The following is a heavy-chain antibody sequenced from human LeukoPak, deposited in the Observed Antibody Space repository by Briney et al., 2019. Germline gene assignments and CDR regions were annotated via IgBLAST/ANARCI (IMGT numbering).Heavy chain of an antibody. CDR1: GGSIITTSYY. J-gene: IGHJ5*02. Sequence: SETLSLTCSVSGGSIITTSYYWDWIRQPPGKGLEWIGSINYSGSTYYNPSLKSRVTISVDTSKNHFSLKLNSVTAADTAVFYCARDDGGSTGRFDPWGQGTLVTVSS. CDR3: ARDDGGSTGRFDP. V-gene: IGHV4-39*07. CDR2: INYSGST. D-gene: IGHD1-26*01.